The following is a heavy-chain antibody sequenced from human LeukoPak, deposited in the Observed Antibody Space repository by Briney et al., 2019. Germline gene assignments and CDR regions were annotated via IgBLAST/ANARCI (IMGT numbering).Heavy chain of an antibody. CDR2: IKQDGSEK. D-gene: IGHD3-22*01. CDR3: ARGGWLPDY. CDR1: GFTFSSYA. V-gene: IGHV3-7*01. Sequence: TGGSLRLSCAASGFTFSSYAMSWVRQAPGKGLEWVANIKQDGSEKYYVDSVKGRFTISRDNAKNSLYLQMNSLRAGDTAVYYCARGGWLPDYWGQGTLVTVSS. J-gene: IGHJ4*02.